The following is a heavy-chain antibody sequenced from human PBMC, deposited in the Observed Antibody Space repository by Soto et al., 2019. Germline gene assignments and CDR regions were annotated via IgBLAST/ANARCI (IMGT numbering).Heavy chain of an antibody. CDR1: GNTFTGYY. V-gene: IGHV1-2*04. CDR3: ARGDSTDCSNGVCSFFYNHDMDV. CDR2: INPNSGGT. J-gene: IGHJ6*02. Sequence: ASVKVSCKASGNTFTGYYIHWVRQAPGQGLEWMGWINPNSGGTNYGEKFQGWVTMTTDTSISTASMELTRLTSDDTAIYYCARGDSTDCSNGVCSFFYNHDMDVWGQGTTVTVSS. D-gene: IGHD2-8*01.